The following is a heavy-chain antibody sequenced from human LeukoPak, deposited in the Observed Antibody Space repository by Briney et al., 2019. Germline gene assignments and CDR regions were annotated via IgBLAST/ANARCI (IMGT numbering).Heavy chain of an antibody. CDR2: IYPGDSDT. CDR1: GYSFTSYW. CDR3: ASQGDSSGYYYLPFDY. D-gene: IGHD3-22*01. Sequence: PGESLKISCXGSGYSFTSYWIGWVRQMPGKGLEWMGIIYPGDSDTRNSPSFQGQVTISADKSISTAYLQWSSLKASDTAMYYCASQGDSSGYYYLPFDYWGQGTLVTVSS. V-gene: IGHV5-51*01. J-gene: IGHJ4*02.